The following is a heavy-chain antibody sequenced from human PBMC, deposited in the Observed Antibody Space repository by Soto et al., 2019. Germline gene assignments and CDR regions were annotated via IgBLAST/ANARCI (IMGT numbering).Heavy chain of an antibody. CDR3: AKADLPRSSYFDY. J-gene: IGHJ4*02. CDR1: GFTFSSYG. Sequence: GGSLRLSCAASGFTFSSYGMHWVRQAPGKGLEWVAVISYDGSNKYYADSVKGRFTISRDNSKNTLYLQMNSLRAEDTAVYYCAKADLPRSSYFDYWGQGTLVTVS. V-gene: IGHV3-30*18. CDR2: ISYDGSNK. D-gene: IGHD2-15*01.